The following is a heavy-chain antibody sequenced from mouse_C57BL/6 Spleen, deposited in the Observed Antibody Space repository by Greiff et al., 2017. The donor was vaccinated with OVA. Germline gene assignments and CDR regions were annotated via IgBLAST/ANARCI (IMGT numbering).Heavy chain of an antibody. CDR1: GFTFSDYG. V-gene: IGHV5-17*01. Sequence: EVKLVESGGGLVKPGGSLKLSCAASGFTFSDYGMHWVRQAPEKGLEWVAYISSGSSTIYYADTVKGRFTIARDNAKNTLFLQMTSLRSEDTAMYYCARGPDGYAMDYWGQGTSVTVSS. CDR2: ISSGSSTI. J-gene: IGHJ4*01. CDR3: ARGPDGYAMDY.